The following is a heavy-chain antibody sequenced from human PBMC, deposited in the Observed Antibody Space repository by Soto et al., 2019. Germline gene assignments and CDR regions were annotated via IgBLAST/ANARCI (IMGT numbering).Heavy chain of an antibody. CDR1: GFTFENYA. V-gene: IGHV3-9*01. CDR2: ISWNRGTI. Sequence: GGSLRLSCTASGFTFENYAMHWVRQAPGKGLEWVSGISWNRGTIGYADSVRGRFTISRDNAKNSLYLQMDSLRPEDTALYYCAKDKLYSNFEYYFDYWGQGTLVTVSS. D-gene: IGHD4-4*01. J-gene: IGHJ4*02. CDR3: AKDKLYSNFEYYFDY.